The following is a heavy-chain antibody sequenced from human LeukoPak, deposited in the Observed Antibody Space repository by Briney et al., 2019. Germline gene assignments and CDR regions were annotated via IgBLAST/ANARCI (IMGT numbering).Heavy chain of an antibody. CDR2: ISWNSGSI. V-gene: IGHV3-9*01. J-gene: IGHJ4*02. CDR1: GFTFDDYA. CDR3: AKDIQYSSGWYEYFDY. D-gene: IGHD6-19*01. Sequence: GGSLRLSCAASGFTFDDYAMHWVRQAPGKGLEWVSGISWNSGSIGYADSVKGRFTIPRDNAKNSLYLQMNSLRAEDTALYYCAKDIQYSSGWYEYFDYWGQGTLVTVSS.